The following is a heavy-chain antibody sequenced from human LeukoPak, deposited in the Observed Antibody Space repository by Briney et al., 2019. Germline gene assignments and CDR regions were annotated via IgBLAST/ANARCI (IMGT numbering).Heavy chain of an antibody. J-gene: IGHJ4*02. Sequence: GGSLRLSCAASGVTFSRYWMHWVRQAPGKGLVWVSRISSDGSSTSYADSVKGRFTISRDNAKNTLYLQMNSLRAEDTAIYYCTRVRIAAAGGGFWGQGTLVTVSS. V-gene: IGHV3-74*01. CDR2: ISSDGSST. D-gene: IGHD6-13*01. CDR1: GVTFSRYW. CDR3: TRVRIAAAGGGF.